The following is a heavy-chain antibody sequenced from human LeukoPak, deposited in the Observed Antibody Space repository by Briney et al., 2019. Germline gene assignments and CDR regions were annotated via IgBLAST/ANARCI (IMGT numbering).Heavy chain of an antibody. CDR2: IYHSGSA. Sequence: PPETLSLTCTVPGYSITSGYNWAWIRQPPGKVLEWIGSIYHSGSAYYNPSLKSRVTISVDTSKNQFSLKLSSVTAADTAVYYCVRYCSSTTCYTRAVDYRGQGTLVTVSS. J-gene: IGHJ4*02. CDR3: VRYCSSTTCYTRAVDY. V-gene: IGHV4-38-2*02. D-gene: IGHD2-2*02. CDR1: GYSITSGYN.